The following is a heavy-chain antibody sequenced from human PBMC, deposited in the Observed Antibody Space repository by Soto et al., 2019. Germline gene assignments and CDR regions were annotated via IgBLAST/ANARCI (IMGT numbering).Heavy chain of an antibody. D-gene: IGHD6-13*01. CDR3: ARRYSSAFDI. Sequence: QVQLQESGPGLVKPSETLSLTCTVSGGSISSYYWSWIRQPPGKGLEWIGYIYYSGRTNSSPSLKSRVTLSVDTSKNQFSRKLRSVTAADTAVYYCARRYSSAFDIWGHGTMVTVAS. V-gene: IGHV4-59*08. J-gene: IGHJ3*02. CDR1: GGSISSYY. CDR2: IYYSGRT.